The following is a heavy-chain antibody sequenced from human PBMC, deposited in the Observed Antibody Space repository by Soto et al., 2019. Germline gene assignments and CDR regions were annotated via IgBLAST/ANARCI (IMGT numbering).Heavy chain of an antibody. CDR2: IYYSGST. J-gene: IGHJ3*02. CDR1: GGSISSYY. V-gene: IGHV4-59*08. CDR3: ARRYGGAFDI. D-gene: IGHD3-10*01. Sequence: QVQLQESGPGLVKPSETLSLTCTVSGGSISSYYWSWIRQPPGKGLEWIGYIYYSGSTNYNPSLKRRVTLSVDTSTNQFSLKLSSVTAADTAVYSCARRYGGAFDIWGQGTMVTVSS.